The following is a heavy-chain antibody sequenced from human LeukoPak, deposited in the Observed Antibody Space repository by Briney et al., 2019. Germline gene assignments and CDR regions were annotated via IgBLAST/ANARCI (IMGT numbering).Heavy chain of an antibody. V-gene: IGHV1-18*01. Sequence: GASVKVSCKASGYTFTSYGISWVRQAPGQGLEWMGWISAYNGNTNYAQKLQGRVTMTTDTSTSTAYMELRSLRSDDTAVYYCAILIGDTAMAGSDYWGQGTLVTVSS. CDR3: AILIGDTAMAGSDY. D-gene: IGHD5-18*01. J-gene: IGHJ4*02. CDR1: GYTFTSYG. CDR2: ISAYNGNT.